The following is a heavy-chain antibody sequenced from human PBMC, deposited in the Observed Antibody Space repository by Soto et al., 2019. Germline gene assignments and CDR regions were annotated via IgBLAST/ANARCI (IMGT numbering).Heavy chain of an antibody. CDR2: IYPGDSDT. Sequence: PGESLKISCKGSGYSFTSYWIGWVRQMPGKGLEWMGIIYPGDSDTRYSPSFQGQVTISADKSISTAYLQWSSLKASHTAMYYCARQGTSSVVGMDVWGQGTTVTVSS. D-gene: IGHD2-15*01. CDR1: GYSFTSYW. V-gene: IGHV5-51*01. J-gene: IGHJ6*02. CDR3: ARQGTSSVVGMDV.